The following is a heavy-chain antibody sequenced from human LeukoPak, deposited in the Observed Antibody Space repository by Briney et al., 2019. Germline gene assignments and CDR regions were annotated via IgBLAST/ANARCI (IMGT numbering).Heavy chain of an antibody. D-gene: IGHD5-18*01. Sequence: PGGSLRLSCAASGFIFNSYWMSWVRQAPGKGLEWVSGISGSGGSTYYADSVKGRFTISRDNSKNTLYLQMNSLRAEDTAVYYCAKTQLYYHYGMDVWGQGTTVIVSS. CDR2: ISGSGGST. J-gene: IGHJ6*02. CDR1: GFIFNSYW. V-gene: IGHV3-23*01. CDR3: AKTQLYYHYGMDV.